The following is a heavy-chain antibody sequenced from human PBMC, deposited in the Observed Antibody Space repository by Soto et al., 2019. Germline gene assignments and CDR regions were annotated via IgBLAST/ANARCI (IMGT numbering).Heavy chain of an antibody. CDR3: ARSQGSSTSLEIYYYYYYGMDV. Sequence: GASAKVSCKASGGTFSSYAISWVRQAPGQGLEWMGGIIPISETTNYAQKFQGRVTITADESKSTAYMELSSLRSEDTAVYYCARSQGSSTSLEIYYYYYYGMDVWGQGTTVTVSS. CDR1: GGTFSSYA. V-gene: IGHV1-69*13. CDR2: IIPISETT. D-gene: IGHD2-2*01. J-gene: IGHJ6*02.